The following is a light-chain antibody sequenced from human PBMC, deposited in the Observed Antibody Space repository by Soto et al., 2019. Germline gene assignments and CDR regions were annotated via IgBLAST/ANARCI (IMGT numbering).Light chain of an antibody. Sequence: EIAMTQSPATLSVSPGERATLSCRASQSVSSNLAWYQQKPGQAPRLLIYGASTRATGIPARFSGSGSGTEFTLTISSLQSEDFAVYHCQQYNKWPQTFGQGTKVDIK. V-gene: IGKV3-15*01. J-gene: IGKJ1*01. CDR2: GAS. CDR3: QQYNKWPQT. CDR1: QSVSSN.